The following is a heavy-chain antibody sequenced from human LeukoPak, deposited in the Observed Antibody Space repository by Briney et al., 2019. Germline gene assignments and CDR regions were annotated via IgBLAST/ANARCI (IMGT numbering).Heavy chain of an antibody. CDR2: ISTGGRP. Sequence: GGSLRLSCAASGFTVSNNYMTWVRQAPGKGLEWVSLISTGGRPYYTDSVKGRFTISRDNSKNTLFLQMNSLRAEDTPVYYCVRGFRGYSFDYWGQGTLVTVSS. CDR1: GFTVSNNY. J-gene: IGHJ4*02. V-gene: IGHV3-53*01. CDR3: VRGFRGYSFDY.